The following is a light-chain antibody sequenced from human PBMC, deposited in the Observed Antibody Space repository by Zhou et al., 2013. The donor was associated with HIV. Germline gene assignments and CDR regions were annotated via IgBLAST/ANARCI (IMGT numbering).Light chain of an antibody. J-gene: IGKJ4*01. CDR2: DAS. CDR1: QNIGSY. V-gene: IGKV1-33*01. CDR3: QQHEDFPLT. Sequence: DIQMTQSPSSLSASVGDRVSITCRASQNIGSYLNWYQQKPGKAPKVLIYDASTLETGVPSRFSGGGSGTDFSFTITNLQPEDIGTYYCQQHEDFPLTFGGGTKVEIK.